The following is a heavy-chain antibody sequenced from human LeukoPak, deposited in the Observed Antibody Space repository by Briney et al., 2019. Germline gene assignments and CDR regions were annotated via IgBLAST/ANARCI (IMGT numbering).Heavy chain of an antibody. Sequence: PSETLSLTCTVSGGSNSSGDYYWSWIRQPPGKGLEWIGYIYYSGSIYYNPSLKSRVTISVDTSKNQFSLKLSSVTAADTAVYYCARVAILRFDPWGQGTLVTVSS. CDR3: ARVAILRFDP. CDR1: GGSNSSGDYY. J-gene: IGHJ5*02. CDR2: IYYSGSI. V-gene: IGHV4-30-4*01. D-gene: IGHD2-15*01.